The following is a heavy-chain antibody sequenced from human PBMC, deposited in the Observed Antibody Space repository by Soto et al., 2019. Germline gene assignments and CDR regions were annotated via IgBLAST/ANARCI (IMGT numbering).Heavy chain of an antibody. CDR1: GGSFSGYY. D-gene: IGHD5-18*01. V-gene: IGHV4-34*01. J-gene: IGHJ6*03. CDR3: ARGGWGYGYQFDRSLDYYYMDV. Sequence: SETLSLTCAVYGGSFSGYYWSWIRQPPGKGLEWIGEINHSGSTNYNPSLKSRVTISVDTSKNQFSLKLSSVTAADTAVYYCARGGWGYGYQFDRSLDYYYMDVWGKGTTVTVSS. CDR2: INHSGST.